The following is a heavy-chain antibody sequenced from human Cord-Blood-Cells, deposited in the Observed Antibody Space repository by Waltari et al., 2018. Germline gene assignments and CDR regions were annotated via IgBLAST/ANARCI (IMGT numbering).Heavy chain of an antibody. CDR1: GFTFRSYA. Sequence: QVQLVESGGGVVQPGRSLRLSCAASGFTFRSYALHWVRQAPGKGLEWVAVISYDGSNKYYADSVKGRFTISRDNSKNTLYLQMNSLRAEDMAVYYCASIPKLGSFDYWGQGTLVTVSS. J-gene: IGHJ4*02. CDR3: ASIPKLGSFDY. D-gene: IGHD7-27*01. CDR2: ISYDGSNK. V-gene: IGHV3-30-3*01.